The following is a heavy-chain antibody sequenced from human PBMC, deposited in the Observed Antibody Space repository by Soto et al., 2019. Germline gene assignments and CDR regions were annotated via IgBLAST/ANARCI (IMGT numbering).Heavy chain of an antibody. CDR3: ARGRSGRSGFFSGDAFDI. CDR1: GYTFTSYG. Sequence: ASVKVSCKASGYTFTSYGIIWVRQAPGQGLEWMGWISAYNGNTNYAQKLQGRVTMTTDTSTSTAYMELRSLRSDDTAVYYCARGRSGRSGFFSGDAFDIWGQGTMVTVSS. V-gene: IGHV1-18*01. CDR2: ISAYNGNT. D-gene: IGHD3-22*01. J-gene: IGHJ3*02.